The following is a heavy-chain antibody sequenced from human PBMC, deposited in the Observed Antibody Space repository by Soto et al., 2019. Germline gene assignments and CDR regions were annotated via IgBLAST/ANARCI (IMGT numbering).Heavy chain of an antibody. CDR1: GFTFSSYE. D-gene: IGHD3-3*02. CDR2: ISSSGSTI. Sequence: EVQLVESGGGLVQPGGSLRLSCAASGFTFSSYEMNWVRQAPGKGLEWVSYISSSGSTIYYADSVKGRFTISRDNAKNSLYLQKNSLKAEDTAVDYCARDLGIRGMDVWGRGTTVTVSS. V-gene: IGHV3-48*03. CDR3: ARDLGIRGMDV. J-gene: IGHJ6*02.